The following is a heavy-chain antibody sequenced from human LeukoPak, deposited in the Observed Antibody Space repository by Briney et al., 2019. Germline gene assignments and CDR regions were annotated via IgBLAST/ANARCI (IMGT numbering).Heavy chain of an antibody. CDR1: GGTFSSYA. Sequence: GASVKVSCKASGGTFSSYAISWVRQAPGQGLEWMGGIIPIFGTANYAQKFQGRVTITADKSTSTAYMELSSLRSEDTAVYYRARGWDYGGNGPPFDYWGQGTLVTVSS. J-gene: IGHJ4*02. CDR3: ARGWDYGGNGPPFDY. CDR2: IIPIFGTA. V-gene: IGHV1-69*06. D-gene: IGHD4-23*01.